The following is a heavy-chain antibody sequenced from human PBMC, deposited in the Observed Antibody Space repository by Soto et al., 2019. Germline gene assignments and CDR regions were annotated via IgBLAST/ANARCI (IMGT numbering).Heavy chain of an antibody. D-gene: IGHD1-1*01. J-gene: IGHJ4*02. CDR1: GFTFSRYY. CDR2: ISSAGDYT. V-gene: IGHV3-11*06. Sequence: GGSLRLSCAASGFTFSRYYMTWVRQAPGEGLEWISYISSAGDYTDYADSVKGRFTISRDNTRDSLFLQMNSLRVEDTAVYYCVRANWNVDYWGRGTRVTVSS. CDR3: VRANWNVDY.